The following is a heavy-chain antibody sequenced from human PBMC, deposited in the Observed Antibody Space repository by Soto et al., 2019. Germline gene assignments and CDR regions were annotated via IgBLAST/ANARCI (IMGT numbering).Heavy chain of an antibody. Sequence: QVQLVESGGGVVQPGRSLRLSCAASGFTFSSYGMHWVRQAPGKGLEWVAAISYDGSNNYYADSVKGRFTISRDNSKNTLYLEMDSLRAEDTAVSYCAKAIYKGAAGTLLDYWGQGTLVTVSS. V-gene: IGHV3-30*18. CDR2: ISYDGSNN. D-gene: IGHD6-13*01. CDR1: GFTFSSYG. CDR3: AKAIYKGAAGTLLDY. J-gene: IGHJ4*02.